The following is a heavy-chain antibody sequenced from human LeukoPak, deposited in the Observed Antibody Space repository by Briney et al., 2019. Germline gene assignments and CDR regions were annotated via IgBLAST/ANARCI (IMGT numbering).Heavy chain of an antibody. Sequence: SETLSLTCTVSGGSISSYYWSWIRQPPGKGLEWIGYIYYSGSTNYNPSLKSRVTISVDTSKNQFSLKLSSVTAADTAVYYCAREGGQYYFDYWGQGTQVTVSS. CDR1: GGSISSYY. D-gene: IGHD1-26*01. CDR2: IYYSGST. CDR3: AREGGQYYFDY. V-gene: IGHV4-59*01. J-gene: IGHJ4*02.